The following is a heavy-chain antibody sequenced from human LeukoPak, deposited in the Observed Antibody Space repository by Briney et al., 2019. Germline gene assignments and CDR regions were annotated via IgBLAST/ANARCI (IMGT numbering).Heavy chain of an antibody. CDR3: ARETDTAISD. V-gene: IGHV3-30-3*01. CDR1: GFTFSSYA. D-gene: IGHD5-18*01. J-gene: IGHJ4*02. Sequence: PGRSLRLSCAASGFTFSSYAMHWVRQAPGKGLEWVAVISYDGSNKYYADSVKGRFTISRDNSKNTLYLQMNSLRAEDTAVYYCARETDTAISDWGQGTLVTVSS. CDR2: ISYDGSNK.